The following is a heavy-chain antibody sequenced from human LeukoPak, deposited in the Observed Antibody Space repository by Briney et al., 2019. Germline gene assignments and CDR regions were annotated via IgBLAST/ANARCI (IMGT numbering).Heavy chain of an antibody. CDR3: ARGTYYYDSSGYYYPGHYFDY. Sequence: GASVKVSCKASGYTFTSYDINWVRQATGQGREWMGWMNPNSGNTGYAQKFQGRVTMTRNTSISTAYMELSSLRSEDTAVYYCARGTYYYDSSGYYYPGHYFDYWGQGTLVTVSS. J-gene: IGHJ4*02. CDR2: MNPNSGNT. CDR1: GYTFTSYD. D-gene: IGHD3-22*01. V-gene: IGHV1-8*01.